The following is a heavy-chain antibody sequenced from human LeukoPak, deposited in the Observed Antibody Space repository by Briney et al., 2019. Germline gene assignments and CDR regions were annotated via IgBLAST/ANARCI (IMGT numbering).Heavy chain of an antibody. D-gene: IGHD5-24*01. J-gene: IGHJ5*02. CDR1: GFIYSTYW. Sequence: GGSLRLSCAASGFIYSTYWMTWVRQAPGKGLEWVSAISASGSTYYADFVKGRFTISRDNSNNTVFLQMNSLRAEDTSVYYCAYATNRVSDWFDPWGQGTLVTVS. CDR2: ISASGST. V-gene: IGHV3-23*01. CDR3: AYATNRVSDWFDP.